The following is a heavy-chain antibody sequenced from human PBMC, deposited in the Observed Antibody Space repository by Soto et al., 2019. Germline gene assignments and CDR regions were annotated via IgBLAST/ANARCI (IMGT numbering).Heavy chain of an antibody. Sequence: ASVKVSCKASCYTFTSYGISWVRQAPGQGLEWMGWISAYNGNTNYAQKLQGRVTMTTDTSTSTAYMELRSLRSDDTAVYYCARVLRIRVFGGVIPRVSGMDVWGQGTTVTVSS. D-gene: IGHD3-3*01. J-gene: IGHJ6*02. V-gene: IGHV1-18*01. CDR2: ISAYNGNT. CDR3: ARVLRIRVFGGVIPRVSGMDV. CDR1: CYTFTSYG.